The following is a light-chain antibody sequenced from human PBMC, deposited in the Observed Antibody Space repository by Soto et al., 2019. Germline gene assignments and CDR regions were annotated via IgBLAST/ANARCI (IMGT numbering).Light chain of an antibody. CDR3: QQSYNTPLT. J-gene: IGKJ4*01. CDR1: ESISNY. Sequence: DIQMTQCPSSLSASVGDRVTITCRASESISNYLNWFQQRPGKAPKLLIFAASSLQSGVPSRFSGSGSGTDFSLTINSLQPEDFTTYYCQQSYNTPLTFGGGTKVEIK. CDR2: AAS. V-gene: IGKV1-39*01.